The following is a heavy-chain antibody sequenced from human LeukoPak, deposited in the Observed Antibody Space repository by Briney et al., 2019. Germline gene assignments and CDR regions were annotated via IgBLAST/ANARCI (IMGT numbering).Heavy chain of an antibody. V-gene: IGHV3-7*01. D-gene: IGHD1-26*01. Sequence: RSGGSLRLSCAASGFTFNTYWMIWVRQAPGKGLEWVANIDQGGSTKYYVDSLKGRSTISRDNAKNSLYLQMNSLRAEDTAVYYCVRDKGGRSGAIYYDAFDVWGQGTMVTVSS. CDR3: VRDKGGRSGAIYYDAFDV. CDR2: IDQGGSTK. J-gene: IGHJ3*01. CDR1: GFTFNTYW.